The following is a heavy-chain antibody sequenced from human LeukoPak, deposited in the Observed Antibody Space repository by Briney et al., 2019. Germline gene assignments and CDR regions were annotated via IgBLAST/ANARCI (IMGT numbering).Heavy chain of an antibody. CDR3: AGDHQGAFDY. CDR1: GYTFTSHG. V-gene: IGHV1-18*01. Sequence: ASVKVSCKASGYTFTSHGISWVRQAPGQGLEWMGWISAYNGNTNYAQKLQGRVTMTTDASTSTAYMELRSLRSDDTAVYYCAGDHQGAFDYWGQGTLVTVSS. CDR2: ISAYNGNT. J-gene: IGHJ4*02.